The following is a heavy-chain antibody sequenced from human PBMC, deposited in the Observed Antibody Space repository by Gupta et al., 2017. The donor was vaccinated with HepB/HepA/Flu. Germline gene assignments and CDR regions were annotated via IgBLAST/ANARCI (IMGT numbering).Heavy chain of an antibody. V-gene: IGHV1-69*04. CDR1: GGTFGRYG. D-gene: IGHD6-19*01. Sequence: QVQLVQSGAEVKKPGASVKVSCKASGGTFGRYGITWVRQAPGQGLEWMGRIIPTLGSTNYAQRFEGRVTFTADKSTNTAYMELTSLTSEDTALYYCARSFSSGWYFMDVWGQGTTVTVSS. CDR2: IIPTLGST. CDR3: ARSFSSGWYFMDV. J-gene: IGHJ6*02.